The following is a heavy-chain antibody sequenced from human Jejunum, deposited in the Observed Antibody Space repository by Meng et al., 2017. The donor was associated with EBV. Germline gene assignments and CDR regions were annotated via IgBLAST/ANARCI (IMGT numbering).Heavy chain of an antibody. V-gene: IGHV4-39*01. D-gene: IGHD1-26*01. CDR1: GGSISSSSYY. Sequence: QLQESGPGLVKPSETLSLTCTVSGGSISSSSYYWGWIRQPPGKGLEWIGTYYNSGSTYYNPSLKSRVTISVDTSKNQFSLKLISVTAADTAAYYCARQGPSGRTFDYWGQGTLVTVSS. CDR2: YYNSGST. CDR3: ARQGPSGRTFDY. J-gene: IGHJ4*02.